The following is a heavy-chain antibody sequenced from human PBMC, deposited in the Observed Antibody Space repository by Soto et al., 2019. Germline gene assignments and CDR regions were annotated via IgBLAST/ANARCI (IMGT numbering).Heavy chain of an antibody. V-gene: IGHV4-4*02. CDR2: IYHSGST. D-gene: IGHD2-15*01. CDR1: GGSISSSNW. CDR3: ASRNGGSINYFDY. Sequence: PSATLSLTCAVSGGSISSSNWWSWVRQPPGKGLEWIGEIYHSGSTNYNPSLKSRVTISVDKSKNQFSLKLSSVTAADTAVYYCASRNGGSINYFDYWGQGTLVTVSS. J-gene: IGHJ4*02.